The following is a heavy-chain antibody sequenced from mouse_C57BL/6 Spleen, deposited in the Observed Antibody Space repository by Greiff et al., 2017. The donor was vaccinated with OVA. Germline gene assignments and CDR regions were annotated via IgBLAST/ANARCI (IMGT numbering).Heavy chain of an antibody. CDR2: FHPYNDDT. Sequence: QVQLKESGAELVKPGASVKMSCKASGYTFTTYPIEWMKQNHGKSLEWIGNFHPYNDDTKYNEKFKGKATLTVEKSSSTVYLELSRLTSDDSAVYYCARRGFTTVVATDWYFDVWGTGTTVTVSS. CDR3: ARRGFTTVVATDWYFDV. D-gene: IGHD1-1*01. J-gene: IGHJ1*03. V-gene: IGHV1-47*01. CDR1: GYTFTTYP.